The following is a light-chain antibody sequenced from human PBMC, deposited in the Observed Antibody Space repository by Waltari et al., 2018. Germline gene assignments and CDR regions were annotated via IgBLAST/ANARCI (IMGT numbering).Light chain of an antibody. J-gene: IGLJ3*02. CDR3: QTGGHGTWV. V-gene: IGLV4-69*01. CDR1: SGHSTNV. CDR2: VNSDGSH. Sequence: QLVLTQSPSASASLGASVKLTCTLNSGHSTNVVAWLQQQTEKGPRYLMKVNSDGSHSKGDEIPDRFAGSSSGAERYLTISSVQSEDEADYYCQTGGHGTWVFGGGTKLTVL.